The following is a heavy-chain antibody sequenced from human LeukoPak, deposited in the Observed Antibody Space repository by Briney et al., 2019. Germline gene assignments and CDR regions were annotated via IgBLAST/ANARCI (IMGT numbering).Heavy chain of an antibody. CDR3: ARVSYSSSWQNDY. D-gene: IGHD6-13*01. J-gene: IGHJ4*02. Sequence: GGSLRLSCAASGFTFSSYGMSWVRQAPGKGLEWVSRINSDGSSTSYADSVKGRFTISRDNAKNTLYLQMNSLRAEDTAVYYCARVSYSSSWQNDYWGQGTLVTVSS. CDR2: INSDGSST. V-gene: IGHV3-74*01. CDR1: GFTFSSYG.